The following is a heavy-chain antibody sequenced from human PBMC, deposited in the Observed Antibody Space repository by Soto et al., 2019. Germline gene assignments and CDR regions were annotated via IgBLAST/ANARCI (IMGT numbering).Heavy chain of an antibody. CDR2: ISSSSSYI. D-gene: IGHD3-3*01. CDR1: GFTFSSYS. CDR3: ARADGYDFWSGYSYYFDY. Sequence: PGGSLRLSCAASGFTFSSYSMNWVRQAPGKGLEWVSSISSSSSYIYYADSVKGRFTISRDNAKNSLYLQMNSLRAEDTAVYYCARADGYDFWSGYSYYFDYWGQGTLVTVS. V-gene: IGHV3-21*01. J-gene: IGHJ4*02.